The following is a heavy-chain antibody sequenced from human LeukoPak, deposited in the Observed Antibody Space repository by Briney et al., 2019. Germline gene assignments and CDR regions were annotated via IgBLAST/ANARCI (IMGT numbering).Heavy chain of an antibody. CDR3: ARDKSNGGGWPLFDH. D-gene: IGHD6-19*01. CDR1: GFTFSNYN. J-gene: IGHJ4*02. Sequence: GGSLRLSCAASGFTFSNYNMNWVRQAPGKGLEWISYISSSGTIYDADSVKGRFTISRDNAKNSLYLQMNSLRAEDTAIYYCARDKSNGGGWPLFDHWGQGTLVTVSS. CDR2: ISSSGTI. V-gene: IGHV3-48*01.